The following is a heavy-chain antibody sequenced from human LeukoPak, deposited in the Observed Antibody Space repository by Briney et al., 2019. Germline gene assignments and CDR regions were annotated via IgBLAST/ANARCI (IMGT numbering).Heavy chain of an antibody. CDR1: GGSISGDH. Sequence: PSETLSLTCTVSGGSISGDHWNWIRQPPGKGLEWIGYVYSSGNTNYNPSLKSRVTISIATSKNQFSLKLSSVTAADTAVYYCARRNDFGIWGQGTMVTVSS. V-gene: IGHV4-59*08. J-gene: IGHJ3*02. CDR3: ARRNDFGI. CDR2: VYSSGNT.